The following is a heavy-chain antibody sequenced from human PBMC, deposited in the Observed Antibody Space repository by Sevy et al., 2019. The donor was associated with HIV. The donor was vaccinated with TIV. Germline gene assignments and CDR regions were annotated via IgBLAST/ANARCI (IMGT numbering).Heavy chain of an antibody. J-gene: IGHJ4*02. V-gene: IGHV3-30*12. D-gene: IGHD2-21*02. Sequence: GGSLRLSCTVSGFIFNNKGMHWVRQAPGRGLEWVAAIFSDGTTKYYGESVKGRFTISRDNSKNALFLQMNSLRVDDTALYDCARESGSDWYLDSWGQGTLVTVSS. CDR1: GFIFNNKG. CDR3: ARESGSDWYLDS. CDR2: IFSDGTTK.